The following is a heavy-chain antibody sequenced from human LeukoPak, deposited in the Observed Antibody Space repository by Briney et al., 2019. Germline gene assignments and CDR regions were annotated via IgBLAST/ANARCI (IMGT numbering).Heavy chain of an antibody. CDR1: GFTVSSNY. D-gene: IGHD1-26*01. CDR2: IYSGGST. Sequence: PGGSLRLSCAASGFTVSSNYMSWVRQAPGKGLGWVSVIYSGGSTYYADSVKGRFTISRDNTKNTLYLQMNSMRAEDTAVYYCAREQRGSPYYYYMDVWGKGTTVTVSS. V-gene: IGHV3-53*05. J-gene: IGHJ6*03. CDR3: AREQRGSPYYYYMDV.